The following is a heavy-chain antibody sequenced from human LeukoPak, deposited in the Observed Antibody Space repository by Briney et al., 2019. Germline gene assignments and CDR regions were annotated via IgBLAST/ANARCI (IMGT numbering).Heavy chain of an antibody. CDR3: AKNGDRGAYCSGGTCYPYYYYYMDV. CDR1: GFTFSDYY. D-gene: IGHD2-15*01. V-gene: IGHV3-11*01. Sequence: PGGSLRLSCAASGFTFSDYYMSWIRQAPGKGLEWVSYISPTGSSMKYADSVRGRFTISRDNSRNTLYLQMNSLRAEDTAIYYCAKNGDRGAYCSGGTCYPYYYYYMDVWGKGTTVTISS. J-gene: IGHJ6*03. CDR2: ISPTGSSM.